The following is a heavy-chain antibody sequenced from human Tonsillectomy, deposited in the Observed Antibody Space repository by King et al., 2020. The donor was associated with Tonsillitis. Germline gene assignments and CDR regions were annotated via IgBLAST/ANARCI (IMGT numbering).Heavy chain of an antibody. CDR2: INHSGNT. CDR3: ANLYSNWVDY. J-gene: IGHJ5*01. D-gene: IGHD2-8*01. V-gene: IGHV4-34*01. CDR1: GGSFSGYY. Sequence: VQLQQWGAGLLKPSETLSLTFAVYGGSFSGYYWSWIRQPPGKGLEWIGEINHSGNTNYNPALKSRVTISVDTSKNQFSLKLSSVTAADTAVYYCANLYSNWVDYWGQGTLVTVSS.